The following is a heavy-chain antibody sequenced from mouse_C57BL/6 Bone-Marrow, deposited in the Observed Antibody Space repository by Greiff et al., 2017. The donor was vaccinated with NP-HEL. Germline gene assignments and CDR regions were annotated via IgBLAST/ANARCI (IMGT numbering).Heavy chain of an antibody. V-gene: IGHV1-26*01. D-gene: IGHD1-1*01. CDR1: GYTFPDYY. Sequence: VQLQQSGPELVKPGASVKISCKASGYTFPDYYMNWVKQSHGKSLEWIGDINPNNGGTSYNQKFKGKATLTVDKSSSTAYMELRSLTSEDSAVYYCARPLYYYGSSPYAMDYWGQGTSVTVSS. CDR3: ARPLYYYGSSPYAMDY. CDR2: INPNNGGT. J-gene: IGHJ4*01.